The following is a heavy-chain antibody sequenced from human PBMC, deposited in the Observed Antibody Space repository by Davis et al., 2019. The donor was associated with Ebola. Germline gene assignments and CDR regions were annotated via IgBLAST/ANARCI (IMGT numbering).Heavy chain of an antibody. CDR1: GGSFSGYY. CDR3: ARGYSGWFGP. V-gene: IGHV4-34*01. D-gene: IGHD2-21*01. J-gene: IGHJ5*02. Sequence: SETLSLTCAVYGGSFSGYYWSWIRQPPGKGLEWIGEINHSGSTNYNPSLKSRVTISVDTSKNQFSLKLSSVTAADTAVYYCARGYSGWFGPWGQGTLVTVSS. CDR2: INHSGST.